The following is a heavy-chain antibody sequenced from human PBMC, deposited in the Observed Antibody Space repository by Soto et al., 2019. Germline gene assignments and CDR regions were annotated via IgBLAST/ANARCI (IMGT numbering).Heavy chain of an antibody. D-gene: IGHD1-1*01. V-gene: IGHV3-74*01. CDR2: VNPDGSST. CDR3: ARPSQNDARYYGMDV. J-gene: IGHJ6*02. Sequence: EVQLVESGGGLVQPGGSLRLSCAASGFPFTTYWMHWVRQVPGKGLVWVSRVNPDGSSTNYADSVKGRFTISRDTAKNTLYLHMTSLRAEDEAVYYCARPSQNDARYYGMDVWGQGTAVTVSS. CDR1: GFPFTTYW.